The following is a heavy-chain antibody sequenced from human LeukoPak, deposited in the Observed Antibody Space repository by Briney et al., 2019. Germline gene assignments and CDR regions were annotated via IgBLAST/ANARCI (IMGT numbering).Heavy chain of an antibody. V-gene: IGHV4-61*02. CDR1: GGSISSGSYY. Sequence: PSETLSLTCTVSGGSISSGSYYWSWTRQPAGKGLEWIGRIYTSGSTNYNPSLKRRVTISADTSKNQFSLKLSSVTAADTAVYYCARLYSSGWYDGDYWGQGTLVTVSS. D-gene: IGHD6-19*01. J-gene: IGHJ4*02. CDR3: ARLYSSGWYDGDY. CDR2: IYTSGST.